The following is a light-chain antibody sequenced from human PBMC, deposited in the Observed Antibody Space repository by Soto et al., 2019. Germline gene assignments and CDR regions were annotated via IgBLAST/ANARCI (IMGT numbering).Light chain of an antibody. CDR1: QGISSY. Sequence: AIRMTQSPSSLSASTGDRVTITCRASQGISSYLAWYQQKPGKAPKLLIYAASTLQSGVPSRFSGSGSGTDFTLTISCLQSEDFATYYCQQYYSYPPPFGGGNKVEIK. CDR3: QQYYSYPPP. CDR2: AAS. J-gene: IGKJ4*01. V-gene: IGKV1-8*01.